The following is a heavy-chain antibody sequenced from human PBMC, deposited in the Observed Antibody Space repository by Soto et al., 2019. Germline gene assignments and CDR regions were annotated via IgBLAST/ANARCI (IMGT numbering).Heavy chain of an antibody. CDR3: ARDRGYSGYDREHYYYYGMDV. V-gene: IGHV4-4*07. Sequence: SETLSLTCTVSGGSISSYYWSWIRQPAGKGLEWIGRIYTSGSTNYNPSLKSRVTMSGDTSKNQFSLKLSSVTAADTAVYYCARDRGYSGYDREHYYYYGMDVWGQGTTVTVSS. CDR2: IYTSGST. CDR1: GGSISSYY. D-gene: IGHD5-12*01. J-gene: IGHJ6*02.